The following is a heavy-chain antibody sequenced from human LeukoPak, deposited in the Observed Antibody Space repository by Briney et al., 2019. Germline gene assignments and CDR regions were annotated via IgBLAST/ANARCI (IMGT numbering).Heavy chain of an antibody. V-gene: IGHV3-66*01. CDR1: AFTVSSNY. CDR3: ARDLGYYDSSGSGSFDY. Sequence: GGSLRLSCAASAFTVSSNYMSWVRQAPGKGLEWVSVIYSGGSTYYADSVKGRFTISRDNSKNTLYLQMNSLRAEDTAVYYCARDLGYYDSSGSGSFDYWGQGTLVTVSS. CDR2: IYSGGST. J-gene: IGHJ4*02. D-gene: IGHD3-22*01.